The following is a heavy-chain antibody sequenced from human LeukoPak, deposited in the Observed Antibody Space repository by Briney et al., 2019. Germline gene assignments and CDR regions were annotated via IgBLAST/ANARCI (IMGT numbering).Heavy chain of an antibody. D-gene: IGHD5-18*01. CDR3: ARDPYTYGPYYFAY. V-gene: IGHV3-30*04. Sequence: PGGSLRLSCAASGFTFVSFAMHWVRQAPGKGLEWVAVISYDAGNNKYYSDSVKGRLTLSRDNAKSTLYLQMNSLRPEDTAVYYCARDPYTYGPYYFAYWGQGTLVTVSS. J-gene: IGHJ4*02. CDR2: ISYDAGNNK. CDR1: GFTFVSFA.